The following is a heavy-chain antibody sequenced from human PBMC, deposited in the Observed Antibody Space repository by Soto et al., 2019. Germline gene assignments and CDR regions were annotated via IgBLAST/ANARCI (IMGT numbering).Heavy chain of an antibody. V-gene: IGHV3-23*01. CDR3: VKDRMDHNSVWDPFDI. J-gene: IGHJ3*02. CDR1: GFTFSIFA. Sequence: EVQLLESGGGLVQPGGSLRLSCAASGFTFSIFAMSWVRQAPGKGWGWSSSIGGGDHDRYYTDSVRGRFTISRDNSKNTVFLQMNSLRAEDTAIYYCVKDRMDHNSVWDPFDIWGQGTMVTVSS. D-gene: IGHD1-20*01. CDR2: IGGGDHDR.